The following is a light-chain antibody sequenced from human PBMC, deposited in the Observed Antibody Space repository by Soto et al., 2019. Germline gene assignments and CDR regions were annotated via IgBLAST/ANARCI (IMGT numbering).Light chain of an antibody. Sequence: QSALTQPASVSGSLGQSITISCTGTSFNNVSWYQQHPGKAPKLIISDVSHRPSGVSHRFSGSQSAYTASLTISGLQPEDEADYYCAAWDDSLSGPVFGGGTQLTVL. CDR1: SFNN. CDR2: DVS. J-gene: IGLJ7*01. V-gene: IGLV2-14*03. CDR3: AAWDDSLSGPV.